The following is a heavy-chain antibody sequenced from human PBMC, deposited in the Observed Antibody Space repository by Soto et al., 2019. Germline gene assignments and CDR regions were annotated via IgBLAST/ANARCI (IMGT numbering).Heavy chain of an antibody. CDR2: IIPILGIA. J-gene: IGHJ3*02. CDR1: GGTFSSYT. V-gene: IGHV1-69*02. D-gene: IGHD5-18*01. CDR3: ARWDTAMAKGGDAFDI. Sequence: QVQLVQSGAEVKKPGSSVKVSCKASGGTFSSYTISWVRQAPGQGLEWMGRIIPILGIANYAQKFQGRVTSTADKSTSTAYMELSSLRSEDTAVYYCARWDTAMAKGGDAFDIWDQGTMFTVSS.